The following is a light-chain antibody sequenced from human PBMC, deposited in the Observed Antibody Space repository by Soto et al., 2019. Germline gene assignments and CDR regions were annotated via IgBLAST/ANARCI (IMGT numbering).Light chain of an antibody. CDR1: QSVSSN. J-gene: IGKJ1*01. Sequence: EIVMTQSPATLSVSPGERATLSCRASQSVSSNLAWYQQRPGQAPRLLIYGASTRATGIPARFSGSGSGTEFTRTISSLQSEDLAVYYCQQYNNWPPWTFGQGTKVEIK. CDR2: GAS. CDR3: QQYNNWPPWT. V-gene: IGKV3-15*01.